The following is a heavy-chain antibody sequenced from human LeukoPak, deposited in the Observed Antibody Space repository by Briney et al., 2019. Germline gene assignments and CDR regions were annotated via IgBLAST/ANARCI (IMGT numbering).Heavy chain of an antibody. Sequence: GGSLRLSCVASGFTFSNYAMNWVRQAPGKGLEWVAVISYDGSNKYYADSVKGRFTISRDNSKNTLYLQMNSLRAEDTAVYYCARDRYNWNYGAFFDYWGQGTLVTVSS. CDR2: ISYDGSNK. CDR3: ARDRYNWNYGAFFDY. D-gene: IGHD1-7*01. V-gene: IGHV3-30-3*01. CDR1: GFTFSNYA. J-gene: IGHJ4*02.